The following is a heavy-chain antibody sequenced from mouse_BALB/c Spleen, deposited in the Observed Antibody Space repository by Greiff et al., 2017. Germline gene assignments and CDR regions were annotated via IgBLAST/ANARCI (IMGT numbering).Heavy chain of an antibody. CDR3: TRGNYRAMDY. Sequence: LQHPGSELVRPGASVKLSCKASGYTFTSYWMHWVKQRPGQGLEWIGNIYPGSGSTNYDEKFKSKATLTVDTSSSTAYMQLSSLTSEDSAVYYCTRGNYRAMDYWGQGTSVTVSS. CDR2: IYPGSGST. V-gene: IGHV1S22*01. J-gene: IGHJ4*01. D-gene: IGHD2-14*01. CDR1: GYTFTSYW.